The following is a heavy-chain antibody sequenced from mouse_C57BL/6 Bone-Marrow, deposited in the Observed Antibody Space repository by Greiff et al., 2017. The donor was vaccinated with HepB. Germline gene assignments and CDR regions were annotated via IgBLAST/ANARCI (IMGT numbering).Heavy chain of an antibody. CDR3: ARGSDDYYFDY. J-gene: IGHJ2*01. V-gene: IGHV5-16*01. CDR2: INYDGSST. D-gene: IGHD2-4*01. CDR1: GFTFSDYY. Sequence: EVKLVESEGGLVQPGSSMKLSCTASGFTFSDYYMAWVRQVPEKGLEWVANINYDGSSTYYLDSLKNRFIISRDNAKNILYLQMRSLKSEDTATYYCARGSDDYYFDYWGQGTTLTVSS.